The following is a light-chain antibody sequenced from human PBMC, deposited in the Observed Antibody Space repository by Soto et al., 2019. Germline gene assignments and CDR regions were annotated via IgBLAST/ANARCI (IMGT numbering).Light chain of an antibody. Sequence: EIVMTQSPATLSVSPGERATLSCRASQSVSNNLAWYQQKPGQAPRLLIYFASSRATGIPDRFSGSGSGTDFTLTITRLEPEDFAVYYCQHYRTSFGGGTRVEIK. CDR2: FAS. J-gene: IGKJ4*01. CDR3: QHYRTS. CDR1: QSVSNN. V-gene: IGKV3-20*01.